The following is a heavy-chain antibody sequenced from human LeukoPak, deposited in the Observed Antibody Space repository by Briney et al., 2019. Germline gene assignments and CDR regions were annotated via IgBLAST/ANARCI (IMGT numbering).Heavy chain of an antibody. Sequence: GGSLRLSCGTSGFSFSNYAMSWVRQAPGKGLEWVSGINDSGSTRFYVDSVKGRFTSSRDNPKNTLYLQMNGLRVEDTAVYYCAKDMQTWPRFPDYWGQGTLVTVSS. CDR3: AKDMQTWPRFPDY. CDR2: INDSGSTR. D-gene: IGHD5-12*01. J-gene: IGHJ4*02. CDR1: GFSFSNYA. V-gene: IGHV3-23*01.